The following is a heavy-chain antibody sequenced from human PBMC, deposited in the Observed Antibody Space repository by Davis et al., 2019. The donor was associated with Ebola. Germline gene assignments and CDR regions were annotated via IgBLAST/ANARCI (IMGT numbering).Heavy chain of an antibody. J-gene: IGHJ6*02. CDR2: IYYSGST. CDR3: NYYYYGMDV. CDR1: GGSISSYY. V-gene: IGHV4-59*12. Sequence: PSETLSLTCTVSGGSISSYYWSWFRQPPGKGLEWIGYIYYSGSTNYNPSLKSRVTISVDTSKNQFSLKLSSVTAADTAVYYCNYYYYGMDVWGQGTTVTVSS.